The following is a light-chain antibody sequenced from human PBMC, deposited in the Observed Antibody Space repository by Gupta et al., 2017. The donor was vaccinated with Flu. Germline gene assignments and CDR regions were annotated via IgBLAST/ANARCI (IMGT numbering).Light chain of an antibody. CDR2: AAS. Sequence: DIQMIQSPSSLSASVGDRVTITCRASQSISSYLNWYQQKPGKAPKLLIYAASSLQSGVPSRFSGSGSGTDFTLTISSLQPEDFATYYCQQSYSIWTFGQGTKVEIK. CDR3: QQSYSIWT. V-gene: IGKV1-39*01. CDR1: QSISSY. J-gene: IGKJ1*01.